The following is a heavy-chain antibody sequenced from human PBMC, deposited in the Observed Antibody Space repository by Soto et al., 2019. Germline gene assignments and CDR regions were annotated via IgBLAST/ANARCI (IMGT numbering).Heavy chain of an antibody. CDR1: GFTFSTYA. Sequence: EVQLLESGGGLVQPGGSLTLSCAASGFTFSTYAMGWVRQAPGKGLEWVSTIQGRDDTTFYADSVRGRFTISRDNSKNAMSLQMNILRGDDTAVYYCAKETDPRCCYGVDYWGQGARVTVSS. J-gene: IGHJ4*02. CDR3: AKETDPRCCYGVDY. V-gene: IGHV3-23*01. CDR2: IQGRDDTT. D-gene: IGHD2-2*01.